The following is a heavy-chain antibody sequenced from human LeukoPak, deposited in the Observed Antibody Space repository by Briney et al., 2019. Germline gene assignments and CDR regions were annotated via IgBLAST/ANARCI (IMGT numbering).Heavy chain of an antibody. CDR1: GITLSNYG. Sequence: GGPLRLSCAVSGITLSNYGMSWVRQAPGKGLEWVAGISGSGGWTNYADSVKGRFTISRDNPKNTLYLQMSSLRAEDTAVYFCAKRGVVIRVILVGFHKEAYYFDSWGQGALVTVSS. CDR2: ISGSGGWT. J-gene: IGHJ4*02. D-gene: IGHD3-22*01. V-gene: IGHV3-23*01. CDR3: AKRGVVIRVILVGFHKEAYYFDS.